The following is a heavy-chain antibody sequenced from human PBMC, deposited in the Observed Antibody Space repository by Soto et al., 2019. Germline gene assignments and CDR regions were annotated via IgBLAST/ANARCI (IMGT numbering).Heavy chain of an antibody. J-gene: IGHJ4*02. D-gene: IGHD4-17*01. V-gene: IGHV3-23*01. CDR1: GFTFSSYA. Sequence: EVPLLESGGGLVQPGGSLRLSCAASGFTFSSYAMSWVRQAPGKGLEWVSGISGRGGSTYYADSVKGRFTISRDNSKNTLYLQMNSLRAEDTAVYYCAKGPLYGAYVSGWGQGTLVTVSS. CDR3: AKGPLYGAYVSG. CDR2: ISGRGGST.